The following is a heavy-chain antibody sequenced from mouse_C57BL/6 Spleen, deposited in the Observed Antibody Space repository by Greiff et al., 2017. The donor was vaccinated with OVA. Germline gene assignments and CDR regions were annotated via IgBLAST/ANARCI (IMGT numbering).Heavy chain of an antibody. D-gene: IGHD1-1*01. V-gene: IGHV5-17*01. Sequence: EVQRVESGGGLVKPGGSLKLSCAASGFTFSDYGMHWVRQAPEKGLEWVAYISSGSSTIYYADTVKGRFTFSSDSAKNTLFLQMTSLMSEDTAMYYCARTIYYYGISYAMDYWGQGTSVTVSS. J-gene: IGHJ4*01. CDR3: ARTIYYYGISYAMDY. CDR2: ISSGSSTI. CDR1: GFTFSDYG.